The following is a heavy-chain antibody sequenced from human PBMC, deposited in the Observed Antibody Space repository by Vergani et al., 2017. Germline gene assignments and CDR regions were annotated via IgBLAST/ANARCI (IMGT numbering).Heavy chain of an antibody. CDR1: GFTFSSYA. D-gene: IGHD3-22*01. Sequence: EVQLLESGGGLVQPGGSLRLSCAASGFTFSSYAMSWVRQAPGKGLEWVSAISGSGGSTYYADSVKGRFTISRDNSKNTLYLQMNSLRAEDTAVYYCAKVSLDYYDSSGYYYFGFHFDYWGQGTLVTVSS. CDR3: AKVSLDYYDSSGYYYFGFHFDY. V-gene: IGHV3-23*01. CDR2: ISGSGGST. J-gene: IGHJ4*02.